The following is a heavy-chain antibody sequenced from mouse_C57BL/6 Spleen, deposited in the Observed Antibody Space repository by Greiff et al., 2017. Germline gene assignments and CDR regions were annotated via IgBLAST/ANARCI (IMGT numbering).Heavy chain of an antibody. CDR1: GYAFSSYW. CDR3: SGHYGSSPCFAY. CDR2: IYPGDGDT. J-gene: IGHJ3*01. Sequence: VKLVESGAELVKPGASVKISCKASGYAFSSYWMNWVKQRPGKGLEWIGQIYPGDGDTNYNGKFKGKATLTADKSSSTAYMQLGSLTSEVSSVYFWSGHYGSSPCFAYWGQGTLVTVSA. V-gene: IGHV1-80*01. D-gene: IGHD1-1*01.